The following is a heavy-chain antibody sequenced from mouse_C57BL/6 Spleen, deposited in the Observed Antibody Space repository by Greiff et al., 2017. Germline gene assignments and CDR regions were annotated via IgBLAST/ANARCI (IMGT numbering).Heavy chain of an antibody. Sequence: EVKLMESGPGLVKPSQSLSLTCSVTGYSITSGYYWNWIRQFPGNKPEWMGYISYDGSNNYNPSLKNRISITRDTSKNQFFLKLNSVTTEDTATYYCAILYDGYYALDDWGQGTSVTVSS. J-gene: IGHJ4*01. CDR2: ISYDGSN. CDR3: AILYDGYYALDD. V-gene: IGHV3-6*01. CDR1: GYSITSGYY. D-gene: IGHD2-3*01.